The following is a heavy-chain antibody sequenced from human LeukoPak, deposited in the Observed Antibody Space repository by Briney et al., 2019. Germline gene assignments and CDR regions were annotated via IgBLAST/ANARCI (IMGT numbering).Heavy chain of an antibody. V-gene: IGHV3-33*01. Sequence: GGSLRLSCAASGFTFSSYGMHWVRQAPGKGLEWVAVIWYDGSNKYYADSVKGRFTISRDNSKNTVYLQMNSLRAEDTAVYYCARDNGYHIVATILDYWGQGTLVTVSS. D-gene: IGHD5-12*01. J-gene: IGHJ4*02. CDR3: ARDNGYHIVATILDY. CDR2: IWYDGSNK. CDR1: GFTFSSYG.